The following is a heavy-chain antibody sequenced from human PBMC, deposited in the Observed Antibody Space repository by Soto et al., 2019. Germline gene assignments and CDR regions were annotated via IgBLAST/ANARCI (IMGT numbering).Heavy chain of an antibody. Sequence: QVQLVQSGAEVKKPGASVKVSSKASGYTFTSYGIIWVRQAPGQRHEWMGWISAYNGNTNYAQKLQGRVTMTTDTSTSTAYMELRSVRSDDTAVYYCAREGYCSGGSCGNFDYWGQGTLVTVSS. J-gene: IGHJ4*02. CDR2: ISAYNGNT. V-gene: IGHV1-18*01. CDR3: AREGYCSGGSCGNFDY. CDR1: GYTFTSYG. D-gene: IGHD2-15*01.